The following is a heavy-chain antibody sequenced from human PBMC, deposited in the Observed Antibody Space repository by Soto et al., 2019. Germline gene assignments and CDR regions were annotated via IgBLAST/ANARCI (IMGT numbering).Heavy chain of an antibody. J-gene: IGHJ4*02. CDR2: IYYSGST. V-gene: IGHV4-59*08. D-gene: IGHD3-9*01. Sequence: SETLSLTCTVSGGSISSYYWSWIRQPPGKGLEWIGYIYYSGSTNYNPSLKSRVTISVDTSKNQFSLKLSSVTAADTAVYYCARSLVGNDILTVDYWGQGTLVTVSS. CDR3: ARSLVGNDILTVDY. CDR1: GGSISSYY.